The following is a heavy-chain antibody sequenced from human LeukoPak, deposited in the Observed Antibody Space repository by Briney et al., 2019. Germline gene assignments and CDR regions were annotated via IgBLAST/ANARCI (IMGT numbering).Heavy chain of an antibody. V-gene: IGHV3-23*01. CDR3: NTDGDYGDYVDS. Sequence: AGGSLRLSCAASGFTFSSYAMSWVRQAPGKGLEWVSAISGSGGSTYYADSVKGRFTTSRDNSKNTLYLQMNSLRAEDTAVYYCNTDGDYGDYVDSWGQGTLVTVSS. J-gene: IGHJ4*02. D-gene: IGHD4-17*01. CDR1: GFTFSSYA. CDR2: ISGSGGST.